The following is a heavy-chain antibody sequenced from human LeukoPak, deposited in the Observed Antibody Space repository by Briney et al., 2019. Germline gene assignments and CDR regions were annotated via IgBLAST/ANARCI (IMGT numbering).Heavy chain of an antibody. CDR3: ARELTVGATIDY. CDR2: IHGGGNS. Sequence: GGSLRLSCAASGFTFNTYYMSWVRQAPGKGLEGVSGIHGGGNSYYADSVPGRFTISRDNSRKTPHLQMNSLSGEDTAVYYCARELTVGATIDYWGQGTLVTVSS. J-gene: IGHJ4*02. CDR1: GFTFNTYY. V-gene: IGHV3-66*02. D-gene: IGHD1-26*01.